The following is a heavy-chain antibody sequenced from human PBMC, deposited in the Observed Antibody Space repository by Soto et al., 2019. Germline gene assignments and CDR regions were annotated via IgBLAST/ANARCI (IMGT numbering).Heavy chain of an antibody. CDR2: IIPIFATP. J-gene: IGHJ4*02. CDR1: GGTFSSYA. Sequence: ASVKVSCKASGGTFSSYAINWVRQAPGQTLEWMGGIIPIFATPNHAQKCQGRVTITADESTSTAYMELSSLRFEDTAVYYCARSDSSGYYPHWDYWGQGTLVTVSS. V-gene: IGHV1-69*13. CDR3: ARSDSSGYYPHWDY. D-gene: IGHD3-22*01.